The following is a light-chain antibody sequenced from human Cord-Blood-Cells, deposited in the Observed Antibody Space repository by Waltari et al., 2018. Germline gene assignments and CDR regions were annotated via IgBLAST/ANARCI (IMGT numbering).Light chain of an antibody. CDR3: MQALQTPPT. J-gene: IGKJ1*01. CDR2: LGS. CDR1: QSLLHSNGYNY. Sequence: DIVMTQSPLSLPVTPGEPASISCRSSQSLLHSNGYNYLDWYLQKPGQSPQLLIYLGSNRASGVPDRFSGSGSGTDFTLKINRVEAGDVGVYYCMQALQTPPTFGQGTKVEIK. V-gene: IGKV2-28*01.